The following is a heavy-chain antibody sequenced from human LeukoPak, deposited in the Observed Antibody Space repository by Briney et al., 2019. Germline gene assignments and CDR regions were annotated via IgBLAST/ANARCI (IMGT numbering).Heavy chain of an antibody. Sequence: GGSLRLSCAASGFTFSSYWMSWVRQAPGKGLEWVASIKQDGSEKYYVDSVKGRFTISRDNAKNSLYLQMNSLRAEDTAVYYCARIGYYYDSSGYSFDYWGQGTLVTVSS. CDR2: IKQDGSEK. V-gene: IGHV3-7*01. D-gene: IGHD3-22*01. CDR1: GFTFSSYW. J-gene: IGHJ4*02. CDR3: ARIGYYYDSSGYSFDY.